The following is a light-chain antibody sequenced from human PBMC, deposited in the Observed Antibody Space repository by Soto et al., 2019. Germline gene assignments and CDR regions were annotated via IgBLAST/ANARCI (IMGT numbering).Light chain of an antibody. CDR3: QQYGSSPKYT. V-gene: IGKV3-20*01. CDR2: GAS. J-gene: IGKJ1*01. CDR1: QSVSSSY. Sequence: LSRCRGTLSLSPGERATLSCRASQSVSSSYLAWYQQKPGQAPRLLIYGASSRATGIPDRFSGSGSGTDFTLTISRLELEDFAVYYCQQYGSSPKYTFGQGTKVDIK.